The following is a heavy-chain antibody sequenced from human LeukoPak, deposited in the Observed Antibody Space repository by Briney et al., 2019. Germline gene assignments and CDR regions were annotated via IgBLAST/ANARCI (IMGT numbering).Heavy chain of an antibody. CDR1: GFRFSDYW. J-gene: IGHJ4*02. D-gene: IGHD6-25*01. Sequence: GGSLRLSCAASGFRFSDYWMHWVRQGPGKGPEWLSRTSKDGSDTFYADAAKGRFTASRDDAKNTVYLQVTNVRPEDTAVYFCARGGYSGSYYRFSWGQGTLVTVAS. CDR3: ARGGYSGSYYRFS. V-gene: IGHV3-74*01. CDR2: TSKDGSDT.